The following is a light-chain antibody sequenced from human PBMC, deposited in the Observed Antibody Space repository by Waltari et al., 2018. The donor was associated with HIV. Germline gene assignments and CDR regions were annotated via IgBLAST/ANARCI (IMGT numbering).Light chain of an antibody. J-gene: IGLJ3*02. Sequence: QSALTQPRSVSGSPGQSVTISCTGTSRDVGGYNYVSWYQHHPGKAPKVMIYDVTTRPSGVPDRFSGSKSGNTASLTISGLQAEDEAYYYCSSYAGSYTHWVFGGGTKLTVL. V-gene: IGLV2-11*01. CDR2: DVT. CDR3: SSYAGSYTHWV. CDR1: SRDVGGYNY.